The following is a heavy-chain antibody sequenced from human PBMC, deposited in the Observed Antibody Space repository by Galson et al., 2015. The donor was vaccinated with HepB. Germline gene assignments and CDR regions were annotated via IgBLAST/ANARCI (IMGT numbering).Heavy chain of an antibody. CDR1: GYTLTELS. J-gene: IGHJ4*02. D-gene: IGHD1-26*01. CDR3: ATSLAGSKLFDY. V-gene: IGHV1-24*01. CDR2: FDPEDGET. Sequence: SVKVSCKVSGYTLTELSMHWVRQAPGKGLEWMGGFDPEDGETIYAQKFQGRVTMTEDTSTDTAYMELSSLRSEDTAVYYCATSLAGSKLFDYWGQGTLVTVSS.